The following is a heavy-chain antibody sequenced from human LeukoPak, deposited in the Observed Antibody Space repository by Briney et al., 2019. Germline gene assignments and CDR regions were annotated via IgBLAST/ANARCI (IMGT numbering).Heavy chain of an antibody. CDR2: IYTSGST. CDR1: GGSISSGSYY. CDR3: ARGRGGWLQLPRSSINYHYMDV. D-gene: IGHD5-24*01. Sequence: SQTLSLTCTVSGGSISSGSYYWSWIRQPAGKGLEWIGRIYTSGSTNYNPSLKSRVTISVDTSKNQFSLKLSSVTAADTAVYYCARGRGGWLQLPRSSINYHYMDVWGKGTTVTISS. V-gene: IGHV4-61*02. J-gene: IGHJ6*03.